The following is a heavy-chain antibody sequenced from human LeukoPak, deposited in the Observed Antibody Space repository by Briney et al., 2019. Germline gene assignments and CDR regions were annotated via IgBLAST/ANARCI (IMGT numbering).Heavy chain of an antibody. V-gene: IGHV3-23*01. J-gene: IGHJ5*02. CDR3: AKDYAAAGDGWFDP. CDR2: ISGSGGST. Sequence: GGSLRLSCAASGFTFSSYAMSWVRQAPGKGLEWVSAISGSGGSTYYADSVKGRFTISRDNSKNTLYLQMNSLRAEDTAIYYCAKDYAAAGDGWFDPWGQGTLVTVSS. CDR1: GFTFSSYA. D-gene: IGHD6-13*01.